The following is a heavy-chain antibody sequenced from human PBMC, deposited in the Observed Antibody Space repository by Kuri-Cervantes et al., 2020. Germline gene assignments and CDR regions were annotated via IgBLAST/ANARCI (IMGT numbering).Heavy chain of an antibody. V-gene: IGHV2-26*01. CDR3: SRINTICEGMDV. D-gene: IGHD3-3*01. CDR2: VFSNDEK. CDR1: GFSLGNARMG. J-gene: IGHJ6*02. Sequence: SGPTLVKPTQTLTLTCTFAGFSLGNARMGVSWIRQPPGKALECLAHVFSNDEKSYITSLKSRLTISKDTYKSQVVLTMTNMDPVDTATYYGSRINTICEGMDVWGQGTTVTVSS.